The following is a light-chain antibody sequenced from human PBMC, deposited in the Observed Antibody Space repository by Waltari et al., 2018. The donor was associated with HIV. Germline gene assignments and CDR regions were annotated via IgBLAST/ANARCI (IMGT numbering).Light chain of an antibody. CDR3: CSFAGSYSYV. Sequence: QSALTQPRSVSGSPGQSVTISCTGTSSNYVSWYQQHPGKAPKLIIYDVSKRPSGVPDRFSGSKSGNTASLTISGLQAEDEADYYCCSFAGSYSYVFGTGTKVTVL. V-gene: IGLV2-11*01. CDR2: DVS. CDR1: SSNY. J-gene: IGLJ1*01.